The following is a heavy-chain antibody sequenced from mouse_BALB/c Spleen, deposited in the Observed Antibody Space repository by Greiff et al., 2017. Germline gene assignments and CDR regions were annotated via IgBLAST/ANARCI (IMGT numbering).Heavy chain of an antibody. CDR2: ISSGSSTI. CDR3: ARWGYDYDFDY. CDR1: GFTFSSFG. V-gene: IGHV5-17*02. Sequence: EVKVVESGGALVQPGGSRKLSCAASGFTFSSFGMHWVRQAPEKGLEWVAYISSGSSTIYYADTVKGRFTISRDNPKNTLFLQMTSLRSEDTAMYYCARWGYDYDFDYWGQGTTLTVSS. J-gene: IGHJ2*01. D-gene: IGHD2-4*01.